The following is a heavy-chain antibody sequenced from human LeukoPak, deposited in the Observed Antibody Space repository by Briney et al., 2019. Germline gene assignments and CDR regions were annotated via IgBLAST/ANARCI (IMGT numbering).Heavy chain of an antibody. Sequence: ASVKVSCKASGYSFTSNYIHWVRQAPGQGLEWMGMICPSDGSTSYAQKFQGRVTVTRDTSTSTVHMELSGLRSEDTAVYYCARDQEAFDYWGQGTLVTVSS. V-gene: IGHV1-46*01. CDR1: GYSFTSNY. CDR3: ARDQEAFDY. CDR2: ICPSDGST. J-gene: IGHJ4*02.